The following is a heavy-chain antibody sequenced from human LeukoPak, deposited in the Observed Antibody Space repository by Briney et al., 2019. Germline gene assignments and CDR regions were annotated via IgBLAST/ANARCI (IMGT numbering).Heavy chain of an antibody. CDR1: GFTFSSYS. V-gene: IGHV3-21*01. CDR2: ISSSSYI. J-gene: IGHJ4*02. D-gene: IGHD3-22*01. Sequence: GGSLRLSCAASGFTFSSYSMNWVRQAPGKGLEWVSSISSSSYIYYADSVKGRFTISRDNAKNSLYLQMTSLRAEDTAVYYCARNYDSSGYYFDYWGQGTLVTVSS. CDR3: ARNYDSSGYYFDY.